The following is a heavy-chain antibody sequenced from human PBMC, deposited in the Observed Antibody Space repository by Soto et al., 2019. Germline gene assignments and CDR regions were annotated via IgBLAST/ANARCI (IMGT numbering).Heavy chain of an antibody. V-gene: IGHV3-23*01. CDR1: GFTFSSYW. D-gene: IGHD2-15*01. CDR3: AKVHQKYCSGGSCYFDY. Sequence: GGSLRLSFAASGFTFSSYWMSWVRQAPGKGLEWVSAISGSGGSTYYADSVKGLFTISRDNSKNTLYLQMNSLRAEDTAAYYRAKVHQKYCSGGSCYFDYWGQGTLVPVSS. CDR2: ISGSGGST. J-gene: IGHJ4*02.